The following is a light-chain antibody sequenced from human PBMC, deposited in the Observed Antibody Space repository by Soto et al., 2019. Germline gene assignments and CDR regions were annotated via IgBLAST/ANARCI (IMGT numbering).Light chain of an antibody. CDR1: HSDVGAYNF. CDR3: SSYTRSSTIV. Sequence: QSALTQPASVSGSPGQSITISCTGTHSDVGAYNFVSWYQQHPGKAPKLMIYDVSVRPSGVSYRFSGSKSDNTASLTISGLQAEDEADYYCSSYTRSSTIVFGGGTKLTVL. CDR2: DVS. J-gene: IGLJ2*01. V-gene: IGLV2-14*03.